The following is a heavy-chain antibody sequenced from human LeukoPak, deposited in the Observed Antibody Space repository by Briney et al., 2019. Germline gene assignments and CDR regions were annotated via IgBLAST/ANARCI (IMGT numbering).Heavy chain of an antibody. J-gene: IGHJ2*01. Sequence: GGSLRLSCAASGFTFSGSAIHWVRQASGKGLEWVARIRSRRDTYATAYAASVKGRFTISRDDSNNTAYLQMNSLKTEDTAVYYCTRRESQGSSTNWYFDLWGRGTLVTVSS. CDR1: GFTFSGSA. CDR3: TRRESQGSSTNWYFDL. D-gene: IGHD6-6*01. CDR2: IRSRRDTYAT. V-gene: IGHV3-73*01.